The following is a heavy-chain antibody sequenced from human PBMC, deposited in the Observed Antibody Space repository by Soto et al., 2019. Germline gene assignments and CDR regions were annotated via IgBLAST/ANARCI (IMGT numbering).Heavy chain of an antibody. D-gene: IGHD6-19*01. J-gene: IGHJ6*02. V-gene: IGHV4-38-2*01. Sequence: PSETLSLTCPVSGTSIRSRAYWGWIRQPPGKGLEWIGSIYSIGNTYYNPSLKSGVTISADTSKNQFSLNLISVTAADTAVYYCRRSSRYSTDVWGQGITVT. CDR2: IYSIGNT. CDR3: RRSSRYSTDV. CDR1: GTSIRSRAY.